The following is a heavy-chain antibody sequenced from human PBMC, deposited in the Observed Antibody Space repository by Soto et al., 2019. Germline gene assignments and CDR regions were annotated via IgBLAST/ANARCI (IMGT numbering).Heavy chain of an antibody. CDR3: ARDRGATLFDS. Sequence: QVQLQESGPGLVKPSQTLSLTCTVSGASISSGDYYWSWIRQHPGRGLEWIGYIFHTGGTFYTPSLTSRVTTSVDTSKNHFSLKLTSVTAADTAVYFCARDRGATLFDSWGRGTLVTVSS. CDR2: IFHTGGT. CDR1: GASISSGDYY. D-gene: IGHD5-12*01. V-gene: IGHV4-31*03. J-gene: IGHJ4*02.